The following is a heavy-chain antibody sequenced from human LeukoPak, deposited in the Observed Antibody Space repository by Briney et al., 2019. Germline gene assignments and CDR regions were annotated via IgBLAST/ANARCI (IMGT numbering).Heavy chain of an antibody. CDR2: MSSDGSTI. V-gene: IGHV3-74*01. D-gene: IGHD1-26*01. Sequence: GGSLRLSCVASGFTFSNYWMHWVRQAPGKGLVWVSRMSSDGSTINYADSVKGRFTISRDNAKSTLYLQMNSLRAEDTAVYYCATAGSYRFDYWGQGSLVTVSS. CDR3: ATAGSYRFDY. CDR1: GFTFSNYW. J-gene: IGHJ4*02.